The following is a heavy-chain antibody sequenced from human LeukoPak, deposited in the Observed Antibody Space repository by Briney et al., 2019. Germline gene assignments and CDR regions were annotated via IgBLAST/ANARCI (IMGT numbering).Heavy chain of an antibody. CDR1: GGSISSYY. CDR3: ARGHELWFGEYSHWFDP. V-gene: IGHV4-4*07. J-gene: IGHJ5*02. CDR2: IYTSGST. Sequence: PSETLSLTCTVSGGSISSYYWSWIRQPAGKGLEWIERIYTSGSTNYNPSLKSRVTMSVDTSKNQFSLKLSSVTAADTAVYYCARGHELWFGEYSHWFDPWGQGTLVTVSS. D-gene: IGHD3-10*01.